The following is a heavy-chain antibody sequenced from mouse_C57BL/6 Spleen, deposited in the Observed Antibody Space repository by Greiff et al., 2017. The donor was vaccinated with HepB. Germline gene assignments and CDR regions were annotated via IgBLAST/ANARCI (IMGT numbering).Heavy chain of an antibody. D-gene: IGHD1-1*01. CDR2: IYPRSGNT. Sequence: QVQLQQSGAELARPGASVKLSCKASGYTFTSCGISWVKQRTGQGLEWIGEIYPRSGNTYYNEKFKGKATLTADKSSSTAYMELRSLTSEDSAVYFCARRVYYYGSSSYYAMDYWGQGTSVTVSS. J-gene: IGHJ4*01. CDR3: ARRVYYYGSSSYYAMDY. V-gene: IGHV1-81*01. CDR1: GYTFTSCG.